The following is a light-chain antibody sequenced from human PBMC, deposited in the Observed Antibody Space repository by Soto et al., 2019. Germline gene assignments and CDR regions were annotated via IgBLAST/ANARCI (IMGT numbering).Light chain of an antibody. V-gene: IGKV3-11*01. CDR2: DAS. Sequence: EIVLTQSPATLSLSPGERATLSCRASQSVSSYLAWYQQKPGQAPRLLIYDASNRATGSPARFSGSGSGTDFTHTISSLEHEDFAVYYCQHRSNWPPITFGQGKRLEIK. CDR3: QHRSNWPPIT. J-gene: IGKJ5*01. CDR1: QSVSSY.